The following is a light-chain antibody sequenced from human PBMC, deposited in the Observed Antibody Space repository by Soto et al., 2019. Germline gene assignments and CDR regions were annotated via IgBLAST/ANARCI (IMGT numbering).Light chain of an antibody. V-gene: IGLV1-51*01. CDR3: GTWDSSLSAGGVV. CDR2: DNN. J-gene: IGLJ2*01. CDR1: TSNIGTNY. Sequence: QSVLTQPPSVSAAPGQKVTISCSGSTSNIGTNYVSWYQQLPGTAPKLLIYDNNNRPSGIPDRFSGSKSGTSATLGITGLQNGDEADYYCGTWDSSLSAGGVVFGGGTKLTVL.